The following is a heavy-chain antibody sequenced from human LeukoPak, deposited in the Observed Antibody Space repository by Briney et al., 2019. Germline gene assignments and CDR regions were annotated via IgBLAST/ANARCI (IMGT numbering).Heavy chain of an antibody. D-gene: IGHD4-17*01. CDR2: IYYSGNT. V-gene: IGHV4-59*08. CDR3: ARHSYGDYAGNYVMDV. J-gene: IGHJ6*02. Sequence: PSETLSLTCTVSGGSISSYYWSWIRQPPGKGLEWFGYIYYSGNTNYNPSLKSRVTISVDTSKNQFSLKLSSVTAADTAVYYCARHSYGDYAGNYVMDVWGQGTTVTVSS. CDR1: GGSISSYY.